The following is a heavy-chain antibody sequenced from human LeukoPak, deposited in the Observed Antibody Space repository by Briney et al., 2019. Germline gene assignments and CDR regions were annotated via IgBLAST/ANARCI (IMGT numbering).Heavy chain of an antibody. CDR2: IYYSGST. CDR1: GGSISSGDYY. CDR3: ARQLRFLEWLSRGPFDY. V-gene: IGHV4-30-4*01. J-gene: IGHJ4*02. Sequence: NPSETLSLTCTVSGGSISSGDYYWSWIRQPPGKGLEWIGYIYYSGSTYYNPSLKSRVTISIDTSKNQFSLKLSSVTAADTAVYYCARQLRFLEWLSRGPFDYWGQGTLVTVSS. D-gene: IGHD3-3*01.